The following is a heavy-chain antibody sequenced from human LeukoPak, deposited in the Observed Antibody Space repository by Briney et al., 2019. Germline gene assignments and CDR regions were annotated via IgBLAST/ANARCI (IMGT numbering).Heavy chain of an antibody. Sequence: GGPLRLSCAASGFIFSSSWMSWVRQAPGKGLEWVSSISSSSSYIYYADSVKGRFTISRDNAKNSLYLQMNSLRAEDTAVYYCARGGIAAAGTVFDYWGQGTLVTVSS. CDR3: ARGGIAAAGTVFDY. D-gene: IGHD6-13*01. J-gene: IGHJ4*02. CDR2: ISSSSSYI. CDR1: GFIFSSSW. V-gene: IGHV3-21*01.